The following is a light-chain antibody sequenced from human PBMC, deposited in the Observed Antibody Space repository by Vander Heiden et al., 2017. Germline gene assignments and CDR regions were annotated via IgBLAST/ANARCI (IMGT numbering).Light chain of an antibody. J-gene: IGLJ2*01. Sequence: SYELTQPPSVSVSPGQTASITCSGDKLGDKYACWYQQKPGQSPVLVIYQDSKRPSGIPERFSGSNSGNTATLTISGTQAMDEADYYCQAWDSSVVFGGGTNL. CDR3: QAWDSSVV. V-gene: IGLV3-1*01. CDR2: QDS. CDR1: KLGDKY.